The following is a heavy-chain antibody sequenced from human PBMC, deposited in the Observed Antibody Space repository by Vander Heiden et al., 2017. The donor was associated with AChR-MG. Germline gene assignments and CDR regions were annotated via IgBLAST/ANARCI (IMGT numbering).Heavy chain of an antibody. V-gene: IGHV1-2*02. Sequence: QVQLVQSGAQVRKPGASVKVSCKASDYTCSGYDRHWVRRAPGQGLEWMGWINPNTGGTNYAPRFQGRVTMTRDTSIGTAYMQLSRLTSDDTAIYYCAREDIVTSWGQGTPVTVSS. CDR1: DYTCSGYD. D-gene: IGHD2-15*01. CDR2: INPNTGGT. CDR3: AREDIVTS. J-gene: IGHJ1*01.